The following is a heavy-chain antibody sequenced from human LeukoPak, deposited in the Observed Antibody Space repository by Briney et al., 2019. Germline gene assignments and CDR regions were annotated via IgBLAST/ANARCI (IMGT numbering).Heavy chain of an antibody. J-gene: IGHJ4*02. CDR1: GGSISSSSYY. CDR2: IYYSGST. V-gene: IGHV4-39*07. CDR3: ARDRQQGRSGYYYSSFDY. Sequence: SETLSLTCTVSGGSISSSSYYWGWIRQPPGKGLEWIGSIYYSGSTYYNPSLKSRVTISVDTSKNQFSLKLSSVTAADTAVYYCARDRQQGRSGYYYSSFDYWGQGTLVTVSS. D-gene: IGHD3-22*01.